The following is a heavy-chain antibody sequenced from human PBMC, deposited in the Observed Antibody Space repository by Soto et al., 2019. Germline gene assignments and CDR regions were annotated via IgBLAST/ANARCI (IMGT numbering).Heavy chain of an antibody. CDR3: AREGWSINYYYYGMDV. CDR1: GFTFSSYS. J-gene: IGHJ6*02. V-gene: IGHV3-21*01. CDR2: ISSSSSYI. Sequence: EVQLVESGGGLVKPGGSLRLSCAASGFTFSSYSMNWVRQAPGKGLEWVSSISSSSSYIYYADSVKGRFTISRDNAKNSLYLQMNSLRAEDTAVYYCAREGWSINYYYYGMDVWGQGTTVTVSS. D-gene: IGHD2-8*01.